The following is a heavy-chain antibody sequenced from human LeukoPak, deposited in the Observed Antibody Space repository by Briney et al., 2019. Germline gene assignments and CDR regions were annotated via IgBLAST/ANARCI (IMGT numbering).Heavy chain of an antibody. D-gene: IGHD3-10*01. CDR1: GYTFTSYG. J-gene: IGHJ6*03. CDR3: ARDRVLLWFGDNSYYMDV. CDR2: INPNSGGT. V-gene: IGHV1-2*02. Sequence: GASVKVSCKPSGYTFTSYGISWVRQAPGHRLEWMGWINPNSGGTNFAQKFQGRVTMTRDTSISTAYMELSRLRSDDTAVYYCARDRVLLWFGDNSYYMDVWGKGTTVTISS.